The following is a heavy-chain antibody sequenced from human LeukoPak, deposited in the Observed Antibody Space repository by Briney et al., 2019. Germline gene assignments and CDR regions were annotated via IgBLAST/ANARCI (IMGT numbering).Heavy chain of an antibody. V-gene: IGHV1-18*01. Sequence: GASVKVSCKASGYTFTSYGISWVRQAPGQGLEWMGWISAYNGNTNYAQKLQGRVTMTTDTSTSTAYMELRSLRYDDTAVYYCAGDGPHYYDSSGYYYWGQGTLVTVSS. J-gene: IGHJ4*02. CDR1: GYTFTSYG. D-gene: IGHD3-22*01. CDR3: AGDGPHYYDSSGYYY. CDR2: ISAYNGNT.